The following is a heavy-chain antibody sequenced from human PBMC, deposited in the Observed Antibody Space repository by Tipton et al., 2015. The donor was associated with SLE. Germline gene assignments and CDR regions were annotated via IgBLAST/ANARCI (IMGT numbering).Heavy chain of an antibody. CDR2: MWYDGSEK. Sequence: SLRLSCAASGFSFRSFGVHWVRQAPGKGLEWVAVMWYDGSEKYYADSVKGRFTFARDDSKNTVYLQMKSLGAEDTAVYYCANALGLWGQGTLVTVSS. CDR3: ANALGL. D-gene: IGHD2-2*01. CDR1: GFSFRSFG. J-gene: IGHJ4*02. V-gene: IGHV3-33*08.